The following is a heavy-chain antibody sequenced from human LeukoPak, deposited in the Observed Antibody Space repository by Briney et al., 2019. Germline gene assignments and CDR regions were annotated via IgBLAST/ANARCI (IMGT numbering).Heavy chain of an antibody. V-gene: IGHV4-39*07. Sequence: SETLSLTCTVSGGSLSSRPYCWGWVRQPPGKGLEWIGEIYHSGSTNYNPSLKSRVTISIDKSKNQFSLKLSSVTAADTAVYYCARGGRPPYYYTDVWGKGTTVTVSS. J-gene: IGHJ6*03. CDR3: ARGGRPPYYYTDV. CDR2: IYHSGST. D-gene: IGHD5-12*01. CDR1: GGSLSSRPYC.